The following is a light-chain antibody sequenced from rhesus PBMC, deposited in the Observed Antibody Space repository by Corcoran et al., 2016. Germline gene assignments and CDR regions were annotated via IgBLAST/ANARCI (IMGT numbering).Light chain of an antibody. CDR3: GSFAGNNAFI. Sequence: AALTQPPSVSRSPGQWVTISSTGTSSDVGAYAYVAWYQHSPGTAPELVIYEVTERPSGVSDRFSGSKSGNTASLTISGLRPEDGADYFCGSFAGNNAFISGSGTRLTVL. CDR2: EVT. CDR1: SSDVGAYAY. J-gene: IGLJ1*01. V-gene: IGLV2-23*02.